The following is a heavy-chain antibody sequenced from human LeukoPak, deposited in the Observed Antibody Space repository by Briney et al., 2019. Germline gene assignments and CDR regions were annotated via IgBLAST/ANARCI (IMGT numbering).Heavy chain of an antibody. D-gene: IGHD2-15*01. Sequence: GGSLRLSCAASGFTFDDYAMHRVRQAPGKGLEWVSLISGDGGSTYYADSVKGRFTISRDNSKNSLYLQMNSLRTEDTALYYCAKGPCSGGSCYFDYWGQGNLVSVSS. J-gene: IGHJ4*02. CDR3: AKGPCSGGSCYFDY. V-gene: IGHV3-43*02. CDR2: ISGDGGST. CDR1: GFTFDDYA.